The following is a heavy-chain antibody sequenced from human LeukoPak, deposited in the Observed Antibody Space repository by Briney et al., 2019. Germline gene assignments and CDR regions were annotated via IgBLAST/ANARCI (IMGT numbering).Heavy chain of an antibody. J-gene: IGHJ4*02. CDR1: GFTFSDYY. CDR2: ISSSGSTI. CDR3: ARDTAAAGFFDY. V-gene: IGHV3-11*04. D-gene: IGHD6-13*01. Sequence: GGSLRLSCAASGFTFSDYYMSWIRQAPGKGLEWVSYISSSGSTIYYADSVKGRFTISRDNSKNTLYLQMNSLRAEDTAVYYCARDTAAAGFFDYWGQGTLVTVSS.